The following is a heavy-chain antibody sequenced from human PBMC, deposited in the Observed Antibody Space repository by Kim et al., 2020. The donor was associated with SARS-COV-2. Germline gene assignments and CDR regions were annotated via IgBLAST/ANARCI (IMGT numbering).Heavy chain of an antibody. CDR3: VRDAGRTLDY. Sequence: GGSLRLSCSASGFIFSNYGILWVRQAAGKGLEYVSAINANGGSTYYADSVKGRFTISRDNSKNTLDLQMNNLATEDTAVYYCVRDAGRTLDYWGQGTLVSVSS. D-gene: IGHD3-10*01. CDR1: GFIFSNYG. J-gene: IGHJ4*02. V-gene: IGHV3-64D*06. CDR2: INANGGST.